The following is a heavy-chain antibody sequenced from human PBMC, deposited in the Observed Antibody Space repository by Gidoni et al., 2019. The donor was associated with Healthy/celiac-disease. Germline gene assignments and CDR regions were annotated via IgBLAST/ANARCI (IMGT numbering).Heavy chain of an antibody. CDR2: ISYDGSNK. V-gene: IGHV3-30*04. D-gene: IGHD2-2*02. CDR3: ARDDTHDY. CDR1: GFTFTRYA. Sequence: QAQLVESGGGVVQPGRSLRLSCAAPGFTFTRYAMHWVRQAPGKGLEWVAVISYDGSNKYYADSVKGLFTISRDNSTNTLYLQMNSLRAEDTAVYYCARDDTHDYWGQGTLVTVSS. J-gene: IGHJ4*02.